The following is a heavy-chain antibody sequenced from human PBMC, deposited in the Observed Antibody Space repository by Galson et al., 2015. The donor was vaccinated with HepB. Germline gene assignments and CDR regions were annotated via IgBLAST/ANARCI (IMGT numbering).Heavy chain of an antibody. D-gene: IGHD6-13*01. J-gene: IGHJ6*02. CDR1: GFTFSIYA. CDR2: ISSGGST. V-gene: IGHV3-23*01. CDR3: AKVDLESFAGTFYYYGMAV. Sequence: SLRLSCAASGFTFSIYAMTWVRQAPGKGLEWVSAISSGGSTYYADSVKGRFTISRDNSKSTLYLLMNSLRAEDTAVYYCAKVDLESFAGTFYYYGMAVWGQGTTVPVSS.